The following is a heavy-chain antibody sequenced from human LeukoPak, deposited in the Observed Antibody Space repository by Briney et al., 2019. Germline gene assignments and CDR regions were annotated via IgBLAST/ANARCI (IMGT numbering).Heavy chain of an antibody. CDR3: AKDGNLVWYSSGGSWHY. V-gene: IGHV1-46*01. D-gene: IGHD6-19*01. CDR2: IRPSGGST. J-gene: IGHJ4*02. CDR1: GYTFTSYY. Sequence: GSLKVSCKASGYTFTSYYMHWVRQAPGQGLEWMGIIRPSGGSTSYAQKFQGRVTMTRDTSTSTVYMELSSLRSEDTAMYYCAKDGNLVWYSSGGSWHYWGQGTLDTLSS.